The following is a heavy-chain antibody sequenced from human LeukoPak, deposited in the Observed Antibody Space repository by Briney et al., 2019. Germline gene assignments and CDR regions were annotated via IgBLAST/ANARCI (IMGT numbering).Heavy chain of an antibody. J-gene: IGHJ5*02. CDR3: ATDGAGFDT. V-gene: IGHV3-11*01. CDR2: INIGGTNT. Sequence: GGSLRLSRAASGFTFNDYYMSWIRQAPGKGLEWLSYINIGGTNTHYADSVKGRFTISRGNAKKSLYLEMNNLRAEDTAVYYCATDGAGFDTWGQGVLVTVSS. CDR1: GFTFNDYY.